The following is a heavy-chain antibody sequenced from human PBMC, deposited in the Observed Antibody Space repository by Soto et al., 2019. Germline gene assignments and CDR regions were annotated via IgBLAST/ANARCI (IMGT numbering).Heavy chain of an antibody. Sequence: HVQLVQSGAEVKKPGASVNVSCKASGYTFTSFGISWVRQVPGQGLEWMGWISTYNGDTNYAQHLQGRVTMTTDTSTSTAYMELRSLRSDDTAVYYCARGYCSFTSCRFAFWGQGALVTVSS. CDR3: ARGYCSFTSCRFAF. D-gene: IGHD2-2*01. J-gene: IGHJ4*02. CDR2: ISTYNGDT. V-gene: IGHV1-18*01. CDR1: GYTFTSFG.